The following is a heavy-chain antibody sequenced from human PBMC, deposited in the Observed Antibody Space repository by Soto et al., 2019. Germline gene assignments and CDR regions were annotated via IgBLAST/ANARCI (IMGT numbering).Heavy chain of an antibody. CDR3: AIEYSSSPPYYPIGY. Sequence: AVKVSCKASGGTFSSYSISWVRQAPGQGLEWMGGIIPIFGTANYAQKFQGRVTITADESTSTAYMELSSLRSEDTAVYYCAIEYSSSPPYYPIGYWGQGTLVTVSS. CDR1: GGTFSSYS. J-gene: IGHJ4*02. D-gene: IGHD6-6*01. CDR2: IIPIFGTA. V-gene: IGHV1-69*13.